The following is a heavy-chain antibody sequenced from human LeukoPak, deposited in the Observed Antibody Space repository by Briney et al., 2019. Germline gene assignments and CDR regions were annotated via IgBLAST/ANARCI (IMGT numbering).Heavy chain of an antibody. J-gene: IGHJ4*02. D-gene: IGHD2-2*01. V-gene: IGHV1-69*05. CDR2: IIPIFGTA. CDR1: GGTFSSYA. Sequence: SVKVSCKASGGTFSSYAISWVRQAPGQGLEWMGGIIPIFGTANYAQKFRGRVTIITDESTSTAYMEPSSLRSEDTAVYYCARGYCSSTSCYYYFDYWGQGTLVTVSS. CDR3: ARGYCSSTSCYYYFDY.